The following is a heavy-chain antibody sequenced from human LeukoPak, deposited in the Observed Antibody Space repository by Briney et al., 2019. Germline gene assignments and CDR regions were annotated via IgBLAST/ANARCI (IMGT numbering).Heavy chain of an antibody. V-gene: IGHV4-59*01. CDR1: GGSISSYY. CDR3: ARDFGGLFSDY. Sequence: SETLPLTCTVSGGSISSYYWSWIRQPPGKGLEWIGYIYYSGSTNYNPPLQSRVTISVDTSKNQFSLKLSSVTAADTAVYYCARDFGGLFSDYWGQGTLVTVSS. CDR2: IYYSGST. D-gene: IGHD3-16*01. J-gene: IGHJ4*02.